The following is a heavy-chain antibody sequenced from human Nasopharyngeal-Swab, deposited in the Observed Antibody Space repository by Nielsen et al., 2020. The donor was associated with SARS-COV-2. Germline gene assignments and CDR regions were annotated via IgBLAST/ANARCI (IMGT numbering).Heavy chain of an antibody. CDR2: INHSGTT. D-gene: IGHD3-22*01. CDR3: ARGHRSISMIVVVIATAHFYFDS. V-gene: IGHV4-34*01. CDR1: GGSFSGSY. Sequence: AGSLSLSCAVYGGSFSGSYWSWIRQPPGQGLEWIGEINHSGTTSYTPSLKSRVTISSDTSKNQFSLKLSSVTAADTAVYYCARGHRSISMIVVVIATAHFYFDSWGRGTLVTVTS. J-gene: IGHJ4*02.